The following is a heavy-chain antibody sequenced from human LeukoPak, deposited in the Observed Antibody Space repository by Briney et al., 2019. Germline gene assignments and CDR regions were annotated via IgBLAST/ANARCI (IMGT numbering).Heavy chain of an antibody. CDR2: TIPIFGTA. D-gene: IGHD2-2*01. V-gene: IGHV1-69*06. CDR1: GGTFSSYA. J-gene: IGHJ3*02. CDR3: AREETSDAFDI. Sequence: SVKVSCKASGGTFSSYAISWVRQAPGQGLEWMGRTIPIFGTANYAQKFQGRVTITADKSTSTAYMELSSLRSEDTAVYYCAREETSDAFDIWGQGTMVTVSS.